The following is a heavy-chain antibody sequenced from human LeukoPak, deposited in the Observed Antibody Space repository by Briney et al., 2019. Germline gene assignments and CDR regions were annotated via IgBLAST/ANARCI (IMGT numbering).Heavy chain of an antibody. CDR3: TRDVPGSSSDFDF. J-gene: IGHJ4*02. CDR1: GHTFIDYF. V-gene: IGHV1-2*02. D-gene: IGHD6-19*01. Sequence: ASAKVSCKASGHTFIDYFMHWVRQAPGQGLEWMGWINPKNGDTNAAQKFQGRVTMTRDTSISTAYMEVRGLTSDDTAIYYCTRDVPGSSSDFDFWGQGTLVTVSS. CDR2: INPKNGDT.